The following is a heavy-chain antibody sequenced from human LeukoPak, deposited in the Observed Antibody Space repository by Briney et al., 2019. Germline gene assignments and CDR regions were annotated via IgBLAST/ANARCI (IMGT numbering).Heavy chain of an antibody. V-gene: IGHV4-61*01. Sequence: SETLSLTCTVSGGSISSSNYYWSWIRQPPGKGLEWIGSISYSGSTNYNPSLESRVTISVGTSKNQISLKLSSVTAADTAIYYCARAPERWYSYGSYTYYYMDVWGKGTTVTVSS. CDR3: ARAPERWYSYGSYTYYYMDV. D-gene: IGHD5-18*01. CDR2: ISYSGST. CDR1: GGSISSSNYY. J-gene: IGHJ6*03.